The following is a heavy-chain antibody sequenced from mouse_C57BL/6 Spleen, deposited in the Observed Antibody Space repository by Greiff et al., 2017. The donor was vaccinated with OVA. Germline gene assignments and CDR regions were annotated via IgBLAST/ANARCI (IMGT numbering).Heavy chain of an antibody. CDR3: AKNAYYHGSSYYAMDY. V-gene: IGHV2-5*01. CDR1: GFSLTSYG. CDR2: IWRGGST. Sequence: VKLKESGPGLVQPSQSLSITCTASGFSLTSYGVHWVRQSPGKGLEWLGVIWRGGSTDYNEAFMSRLGITKDNSNSQVFFKMNSLQADDTAIYYCAKNAYYHGSSYYAMDYWGQGTSVTVSS. J-gene: IGHJ4*01. D-gene: IGHD1-1*01.